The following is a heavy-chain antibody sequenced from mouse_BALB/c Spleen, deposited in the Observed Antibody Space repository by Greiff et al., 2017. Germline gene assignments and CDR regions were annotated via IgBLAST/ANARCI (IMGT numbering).Heavy chain of an antibody. J-gene: IGHJ4*01. CDR1: GFSLTSYG. Sequence: QVQLQQSGPGLVQPSQSLSITCTVSGFSLTSYGVHWVRQPPGKGLEWLGVIWAGGSTNYNSALMSRLSISKDNSKSQVFLKMNSLQTDDTAMYYCARDKTTVVVDYAMDYWGQGTAVTVSS. V-gene: IGHV2-9*02. CDR2: IWAGGST. CDR3: ARDKTTVVVDYAMDY. D-gene: IGHD1-1*01.